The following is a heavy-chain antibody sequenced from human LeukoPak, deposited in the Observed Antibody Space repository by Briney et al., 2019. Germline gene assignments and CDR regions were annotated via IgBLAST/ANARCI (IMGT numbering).Heavy chain of an antibody. CDR3: ARDQSAGLLWFGERWFDP. D-gene: IGHD3-10*01. CDR2: IYTSGST. CDR1: GGSISSSSYY. Sequence: SETLSLTCTVSGGSISSSSYYWSCTRHPAGKGLEWIGRIYTSGSTNYNPSRKSRVTMSVDTSKNQFSLKLSSVTAADTAVYYCARDQSAGLLWFGERWFDPWGQGTLVTVSS. V-gene: IGHV4-61*02. J-gene: IGHJ5*02.